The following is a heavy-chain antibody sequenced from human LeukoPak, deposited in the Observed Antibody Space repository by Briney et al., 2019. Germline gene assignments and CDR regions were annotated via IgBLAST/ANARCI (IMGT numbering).Heavy chain of an antibody. CDR3: ARDDGSGSYALDY. V-gene: IGHV3-53*01. CDR2: IYSGGGT. CDR1: GFTVSSNY. J-gene: IGHJ4*02. Sequence: GGSLRLSCAAYGFTVSSNYMSWVRQAPGKGLEWVSVIYSGGGTSYADSVKGRFTISRDNSKNTLFLQMNSLRVEDTAVYYCARDDGSGSYALDYWGQGTLVTVSS. D-gene: IGHD3-10*01.